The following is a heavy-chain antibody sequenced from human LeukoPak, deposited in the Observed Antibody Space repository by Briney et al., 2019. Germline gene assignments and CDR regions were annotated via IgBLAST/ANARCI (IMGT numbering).Heavy chain of an antibody. J-gene: IGHJ4*02. Sequence: SETLSLTCTVSGGSISSYYWSWIRQPPGKGLEWIGYIYYSGTTNYNPSLKSRVTISVDTSKNQFSLKLSSVTAADTAVYYCARWGRSSSWYYFDYWGQGTLVTVSS. V-gene: IGHV4-59*01. CDR3: ARWGRSSSWYYFDY. CDR1: GGSISSYY. CDR2: IYYSGTT. D-gene: IGHD6-13*01.